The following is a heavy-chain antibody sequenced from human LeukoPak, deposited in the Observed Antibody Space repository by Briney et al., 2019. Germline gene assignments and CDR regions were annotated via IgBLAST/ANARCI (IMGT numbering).Heavy chain of an antibody. D-gene: IGHD3-10*01. CDR1: GFTFSTYG. Sequence: GGSLRLSCAASGFTFSTYGMHWVRQAPGKGLEWVAVISYDGSNKYYADSVKGRFTISRDNSKNTLYLQMNSLRAEDTAVYYCAKLSVVRGVIGDYWGQGTLVTVSS. J-gene: IGHJ4*02. CDR2: ISYDGSNK. V-gene: IGHV3-30*18. CDR3: AKLSVVRGVIGDY.